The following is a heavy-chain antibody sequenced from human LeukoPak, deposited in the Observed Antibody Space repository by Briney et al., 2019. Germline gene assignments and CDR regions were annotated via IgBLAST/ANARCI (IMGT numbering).Heavy chain of an antibody. CDR2: IWYDGSNK. CDR1: GFTFSSYG. CDR3: ARDMADYTFDY. J-gene: IGHJ4*02. Sequence: GGSLRLSCAASGFTFSSYGMHWVRQAPGKGLEWVAVIWYDGSNKYYADSVKGRLTISRDNSKNTLYLQMNSLRAEGTAVYYCARDMADYTFDYWGQGTLVTVSS. D-gene: IGHD5-12*01. V-gene: IGHV3-33*01.